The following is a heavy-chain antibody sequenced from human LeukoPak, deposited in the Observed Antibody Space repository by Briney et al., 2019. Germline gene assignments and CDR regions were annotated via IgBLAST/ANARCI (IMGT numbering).Heavy chain of an antibody. CDR2: IYPRDGST. CDR3: AREGIAAAGTDY. D-gene: IGHD6-13*01. V-gene: IGHV1-46*01. CDR1: GYTFTGYY. J-gene: IGHJ4*02. Sequence: ASVKVSCKASGYTFTGYYIHWVRQAPGQGLEWMGMIYPRDGSTSYAQRFQDRVTVTRDTSTSTVHMELSGLRSEDTAVYYCAREGIAAAGTDYWGQGTLVTVSS.